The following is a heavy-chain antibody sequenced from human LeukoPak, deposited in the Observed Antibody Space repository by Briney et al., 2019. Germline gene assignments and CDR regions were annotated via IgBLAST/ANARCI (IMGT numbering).Heavy chain of an antibody. D-gene: IGHD6-19*01. CDR1: GGPVSSYY. CDR3: ASNRLLGGWYPGRYGMDV. Sequence: PSETLSLTCTVSGGPVSSYYWTWIRQPPGKGLEWIGHIHYSENINYNPSLQSRVIMSVDTSKNQVTLKLSSVTAADAAVYYWASNRLLGGWYPGRYGMDVWGQGTTVIVSS. J-gene: IGHJ6*02. CDR2: IHYSENI. V-gene: IGHV4-59*02.